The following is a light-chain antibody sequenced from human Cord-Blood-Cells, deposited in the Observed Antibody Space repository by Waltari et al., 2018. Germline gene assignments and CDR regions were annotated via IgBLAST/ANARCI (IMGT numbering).Light chain of an antibody. J-gene: IGLJ1*01. V-gene: IGLV2-14*01. Sequence: QSALTQPASVSGSPRQSHSLSCSGHSRHVGGYNYVSWYHQHPGKAHNLMIYEVSNRPSGVSNRVSGSKSGSTASLTISGLQSEDEADYYCSSYTSSSTYVFGTGTRVTVL. CDR3: SSYTSSSTYV. CDR1: SRHVGGYNY. CDR2: EVS.